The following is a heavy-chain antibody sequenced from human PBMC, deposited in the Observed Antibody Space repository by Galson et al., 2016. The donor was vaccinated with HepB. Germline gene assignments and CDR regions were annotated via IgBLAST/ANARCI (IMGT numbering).Heavy chain of an antibody. J-gene: IGHJ6*02. D-gene: IGHD2-21*01. V-gene: IGHV3-21*01. CDR1: GFSFSNYG. CDR3: ARDDDLWARRSAMDV. CDR2: INNIGSHI. Sequence: SLRLSCAASGFSFSNYGMNWVRQAPGRGLEWVSHINNIGSHIYHAEQVKGRLTISRDNAKNSLYLQMNSLRVEDTAIYYCARDDDLWARRSAMDVWGQGTKVAVAS.